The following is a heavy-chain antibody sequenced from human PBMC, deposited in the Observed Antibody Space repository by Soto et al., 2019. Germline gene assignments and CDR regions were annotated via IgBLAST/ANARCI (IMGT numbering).Heavy chain of an antibody. Sequence: PSETLSLTCTVSGGSISSYYWSWIRQPPGKGLEWIGYIYYSGSTNYNPSLKSRVTISVDTSKNQFSLKLSSVTAADTAVYYCASGCVAYGETQRFDYWGQGTLVTVSS. CDR3: ASGCVAYGETQRFDY. V-gene: IGHV4-59*08. CDR1: GGSISSYY. J-gene: IGHJ4*02. CDR2: IYYSGST. D-gene: IGHD4-17*01.